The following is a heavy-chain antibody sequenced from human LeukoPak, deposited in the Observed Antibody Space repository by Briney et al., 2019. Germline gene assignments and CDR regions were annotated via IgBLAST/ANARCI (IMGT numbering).Heavy chain of an antibody. J-gene: IGHJ4*02. D-gene: IGHD3-16*01. Sequence: GGSLRLSCAASGFTLSSYSMNWVRQAPGKGLEWVSYISSSSSTIYCADSVKGRFTISRDNAKNSLYLQMNSLRAEDTAVYYCARGRFTFGGVFDYWGQGTLVTVSS. CDR1: GFTLSSYS. V-gene: IGHV3-48*01. CDR2: ISSSSSTI. CDR3: ARGRFTFGGVFDY.